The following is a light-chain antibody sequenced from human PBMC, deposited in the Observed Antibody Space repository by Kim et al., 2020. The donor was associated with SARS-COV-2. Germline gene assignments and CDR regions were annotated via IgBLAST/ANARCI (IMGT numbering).Light chain of an antibody. CDR2: LGS. CDR1: QSLMHSDRNSC. CDR3: MQILRTPCS. J-gene: IGKJ2*03. Sequence: ETGSISCSSRQSLMHSDRNSCLDWYVQKPGPSQPILIYLGSTRASGVPDRFSGSVSGTDFTLKISRVEAEDVGFYYAMQILRTPCSFGQGTKLEIK. V-gene: IGKV2-28*01.